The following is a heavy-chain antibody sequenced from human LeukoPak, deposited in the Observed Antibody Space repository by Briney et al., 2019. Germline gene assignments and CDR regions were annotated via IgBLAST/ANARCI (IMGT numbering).Heavy chain of an antibody. CDR1: GGSFSGYY. V-gene: IGHV4-34*01. D-gene: IGHD2-2*01. J-gene: IGHJ5*02. CDR2: INHSGST. Sequence: SETLSLTCAVYGGSFSGYYWSWIRRPPGRGLEWIGEINHSGSTNYNPSLKSRVTISVDTSKNQFSLKLSSVTAADTAVYYCARGGAIVVVPAARSNWFDPWGQGTLVTVSS. CDR3: ARGGAIVVVPAARSNWFDP.